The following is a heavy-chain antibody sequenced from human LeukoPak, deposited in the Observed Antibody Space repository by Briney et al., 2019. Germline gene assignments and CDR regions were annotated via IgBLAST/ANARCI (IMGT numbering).Heavy chain of an antibody. D-gene: IGHD3-22*01. CDR1: GYTFTSYG. V-gene: IGHV1-18*01. CDR2: ISAYNGNT. Sequence: GASVKVSCKAFGYTFTSYGISWVRQAPGQGLEWMGWISAYNGNTNYAQKLQGRVTMTTDTSTSTAYMELRSLRSDDTAVYYCARDRYDSSGYYPDYWGQGTLVTVSS. CDR3: ARDRYDSSGYYPDY. J-gene: IGHJ4*02.